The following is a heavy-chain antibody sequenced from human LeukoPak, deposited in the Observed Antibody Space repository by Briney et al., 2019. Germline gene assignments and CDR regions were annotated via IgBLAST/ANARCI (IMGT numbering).Heavy chain of an antibody. Sequence: GGPLRLSCAASGFTFSSYAMHWVRQAPGKGLEWVAVISYDGSNKYYADSVKGRFTISRDNSKNTLYLQMNSLRAEDTAVYYCARNRGYQSYYYYGMDVWGQGTTVTVSS. CDR1: GFTFSSYA. CDR3: ARNRGYQSYYYYGMDV. D-gene: IGHD2-15*01. V-gene: IGHV3-30-3*01. CDR2: ISYDGSNK. J-gene: IGHJ6*02.